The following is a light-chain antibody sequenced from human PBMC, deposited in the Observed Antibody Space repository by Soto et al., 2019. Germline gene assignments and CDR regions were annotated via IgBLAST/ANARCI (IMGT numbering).Light chain of an antibody. Sequence: QSVLTQPASVSGSPGQSITISCTGTSSDVGSYNLVSWYQQHPGKAPKLMIYEVSKRPSGVSNRFSGSKSGNTASLTSSGLQAEDEAYYYCCSYAGSSTFYVFGTGTKLTVL. J-gene: IGLJ1*01. CDR3: CSYAGSSTFYV. CDR2: EVS. CDR1: SSDVGSYNL. V-gene: IGLV2-23*02.